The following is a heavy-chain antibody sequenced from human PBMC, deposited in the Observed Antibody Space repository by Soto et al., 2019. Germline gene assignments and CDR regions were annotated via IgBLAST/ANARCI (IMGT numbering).Heavy chain of an antibody. CDR3: ARGGWGEYCSSTSCYQADY. Sequence: GGSLRLSCAASGFTFSSYSMNWVRQAPGKGLEWVSSISSSSSYIYYADSVKGRFTISRDNAKNSLYLQMNSLRAEDTAVYYCARGGWGEYCSSTSCYQADYWGQGTLVTVSS. CDR1: GFTFSSYS. CDR2: ISSSSSYI. V-gene: IGHV3-21*01. J-gene: IGHJ4*02. D-gene: IGHD2-2*01.